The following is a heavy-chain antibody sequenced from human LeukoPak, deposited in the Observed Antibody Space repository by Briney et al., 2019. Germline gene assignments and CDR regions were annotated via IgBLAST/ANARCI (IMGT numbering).Heavy chain of an antibody. J-gene: IGHJ3*02. V-gene: IGHV3-7*01. D-gene: IGHD3-3*01. CDR1: GFTFSSYW. CDR2: IKQDGSEK. CDR3: ARDSTIYDFWSGYSGAFDI. Sequence: GGSLRLSCAASGFTFSSYWMSWVRQAPGKGLEWVANIKQDGSEKYYVGSVKGRFTISRDNAKNSLYLQMNSLRAEDTAVYYCARDSTIYDFWSGYSGAFDIWGQGTMVTVSS.